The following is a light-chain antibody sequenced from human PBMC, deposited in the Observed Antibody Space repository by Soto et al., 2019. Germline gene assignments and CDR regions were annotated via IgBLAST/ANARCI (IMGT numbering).Light chain of an antibody. Sequence: EIVMTQSPATLSVSPGGRATLSCRASQSISDTLAWYQQKPGQAPRLLIHGASTRATGFPGRFSGSGSGTDFTLTISSLQSEDFAVYHCQQYNNWPWTFGQGTKVEIK. CDR2: GAS. CDR3: QQYNNWPWT. J-gene: IGKJ1*01. CDR1: QSISDT. V-gene: IGKV3-15*01.